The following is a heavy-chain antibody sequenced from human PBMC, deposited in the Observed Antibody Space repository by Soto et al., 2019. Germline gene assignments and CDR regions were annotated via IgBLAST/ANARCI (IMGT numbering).Heavy chain of an antibody. J-gene: IGHJ5*02. Sequence: SETLSLTCTVSGGSVSSGSYYWSWIRQPPGKGLEWIGYIYYSGSTNYNPSLKSRVTISVDTSKNQFSLKLSSVTAADTAVYYCARAWIQLWSGEVKRLFDPWGQGTLVTVSS. CDR3: ARAWIQLWSGEVKRLFDP. V-gene: IGHV4-61*01. CDR2: IYYSGST. CDR1: GGSVSSGSYY. D-gene: IGHD5-18*01.